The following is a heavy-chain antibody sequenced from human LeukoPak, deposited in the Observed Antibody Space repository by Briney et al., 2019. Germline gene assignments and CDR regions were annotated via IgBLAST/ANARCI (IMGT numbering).Heavy chain of an antibody. J-gene: IGHJ5*02. D-gene: IGHD3-10*01. CDR3: ARDRYYGSGSPNWFDP. Sequence: DGSNKYYADSVKGRFTISRDNSKNTLYLQMNSLRAEDTAVYYCARDRYYGSGSPNWFDPWGQGTLVTVSS. CDR2: DGSNK. V-gene: IGHV3-33*01.